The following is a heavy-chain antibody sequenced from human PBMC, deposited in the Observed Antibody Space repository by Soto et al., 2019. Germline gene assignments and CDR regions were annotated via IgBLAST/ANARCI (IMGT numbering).Heavy chain of an antibody. CDR1: GGTFSSYA. J-gene: IGHJ5*02. Sequence: SVKVYCKASGGTFSSYAISWVRQAPGQGLEWMGGIIPIFGTANYAQKFQGRVTITADESTSTAYMELSSLRSEDTAVYYCARSPLYGSGSSYNWFDPWGQGTLVTVSS. D-gene: IGHD3-10*01. V-gene: IGHV1-69*13. CDR2: IIPIFGTA. CDR3: ARSPLYGSGSSYNWFDP.